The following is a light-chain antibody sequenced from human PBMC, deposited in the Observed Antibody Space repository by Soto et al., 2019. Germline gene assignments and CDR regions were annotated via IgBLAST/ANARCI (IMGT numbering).Light chain of an antibody. CDR2: GSS. Sequence: EFVLTQSPATLSLSPGARAPLSCRASQSVSSYLAWYQQKPGQAPRLLIFGSSGRATGIPDRFSGSGSGTDFTLTISRLEPEDFAVYYCQQYGSSGTFGQGTKVDI. J-gene: IGKJ1*01. CDR3: QQYGSSGT. V-gene: IGKV3-20*01. CDR1: QSVSSY.